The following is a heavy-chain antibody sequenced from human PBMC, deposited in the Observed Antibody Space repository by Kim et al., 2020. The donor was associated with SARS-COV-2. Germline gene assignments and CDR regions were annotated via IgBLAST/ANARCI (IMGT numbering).Heavy chain of an antibody. V-gene: IGHV3-11*01. CDR1: GFTFSDYY. J-gene: IGHJ5*02. Sequence: GGSLRLSCAASGFTFSDYYMSWIRQAPGKGLEWVSYISSSGSTIYYADSVKGRFTTSRDNAKNSLYLQMNSLRAEDTAVYYCARDPATSIAARGWFDPWGQGTLVTVSS. CDR3: ARDPATSIAARGWFDP. D-gene: IGHD6-6*01. CDR2: ISSSGSTI.